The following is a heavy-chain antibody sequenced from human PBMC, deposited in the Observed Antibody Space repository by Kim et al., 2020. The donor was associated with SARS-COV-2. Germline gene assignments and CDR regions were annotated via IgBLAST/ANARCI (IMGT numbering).Heavy chain of an antibody. CDR3: ARRTTMRGGPFDY. D-gene: IGHD1-1*01. Sequence: NPCRRGRVTIYGDTSKSQFSLKLSSVTAADTAVYYCARRTTMRGGPFDYWGQEALVTVSS. V-gene: IGHV4-39*01. J-gene: IGHJ4*02.